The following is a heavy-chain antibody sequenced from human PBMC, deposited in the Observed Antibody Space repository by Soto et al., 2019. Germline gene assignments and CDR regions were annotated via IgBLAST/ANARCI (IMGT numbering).Heavy chain of an antibody. J-gene: IGHJ6*02. CDR1: GFTFSSYS. CDR3: ARDPVGEQWPNAHGMDV. V-gene: IGHV3-21*01. D-gene: IGHD6-19*01. CDR2: ISGSSSYI. Sequence: EVQLVESGGGLVKPGGSLRLSCAASGFTFSSYSMNWVRQAPGKGLEWVSSISGSSSYIYYADSVKGRFTISRDNAKNSLYLQMNSLRAEDTAVYYCARDPVGEQWPNAHGMDVWGQGTTVTVSS.